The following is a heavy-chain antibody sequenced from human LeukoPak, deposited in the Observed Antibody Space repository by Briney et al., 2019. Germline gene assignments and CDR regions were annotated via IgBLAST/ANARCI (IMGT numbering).Heavy chain of an antibody. D-gene: IGHD6-19*01. CDR3: ARGPTSVAGTRSWFDP. V-gene: IGHV4-34*01. J-gene: IGHJ5*02. Sequence: SETLSLTCTVSGGSISSYYWSWIRQPPVKGLEWIGEINHSGSTNYNPSLKSRVTISVDTSKNQFSLKLSSVTAADTAVYYCARGPTSVAGTRSWFDPWGQGTLVTVSS. CDR1: GGSISSYY. CDR2: INHSGST.